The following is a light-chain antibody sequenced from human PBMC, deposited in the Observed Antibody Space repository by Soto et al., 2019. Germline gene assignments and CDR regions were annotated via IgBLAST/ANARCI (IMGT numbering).Light chain of an antibody. CDR1: RPNIGSNT. CDR3: AAWDDSLKVVV. CDR2: SND. Sequence: QSLLTQPPSASGTPGQRVTMSCSGSRPNIGSNTVNWYQQLPGTAPKVLIYSNDQRPSGVPDRFSGSKSGTSASLAISGLQSEDEADYYCAAWDDSLKVVVFGGGTKLTVL. V-gene: IGLV1-44*01. J-gene: IGLJ2*01.